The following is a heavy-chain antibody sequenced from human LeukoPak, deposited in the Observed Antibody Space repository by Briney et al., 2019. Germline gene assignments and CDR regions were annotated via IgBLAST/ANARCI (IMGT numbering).Heavy chain of an antibody. CDR2: IYTSGST. Sequence: PSETLSLTCTVSGGSISSNNWWSWVRQPPGKGLEWIGRIYTSGSTNYNPSLKSRVTMSVDTSKNQFSLKLSSVTAADTAVYYCASSAFGEFTYYFDYWGQGTLVTVSS. D-gene: IGHD3-10*01. V-gene: IGHV4-4*02. J-gene: IGHJ4*02. CDR1: GGSISSNN. CDR3: ASSAFGEFTYYFDY.